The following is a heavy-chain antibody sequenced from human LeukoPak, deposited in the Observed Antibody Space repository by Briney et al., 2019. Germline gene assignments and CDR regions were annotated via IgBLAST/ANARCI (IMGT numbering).Heavy chain of an antibody. Sequence: GGSLRLSCAASGFTFSSYGMHWVRQAPGKGLEWVAVIWYDGSNKYYADSVKGRFTISRDNSKNTLYLQMNSLRAEDTAVYYCARGHTVGATIDYWGQGTLVTVSS. V-gene: IGHV3-33*01. CDR1: GFTFSSYG. CDR2: IWYDGSNK. D-gene: IGHD1-26*01. J-gene: IGHJ4*02. CDR3: ARGHTVGATIDY.